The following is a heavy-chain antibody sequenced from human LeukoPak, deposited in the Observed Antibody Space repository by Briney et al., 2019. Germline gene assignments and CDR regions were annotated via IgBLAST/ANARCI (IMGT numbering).Heavy chain of an antibody. J-gene: IGHJ4*02. Sequence: PGGSLRLSCAASGVTFSSYAMTWVCHAPRKGQGCVSSMSSGSTYIYYADSVRGRFTISRDNAKNSLYLVMNSLRVEDTAVYYCARDRPTGASRLFVLQWGQGTLVTVSS. V-gene: IGHV3-21*06. D-gene: IGHD3/OR15-3a*01. CDR2: MSSGSTYI. CDR1: GVTFSSYA. CDR3: ARDRPTGASRLFVLQ.